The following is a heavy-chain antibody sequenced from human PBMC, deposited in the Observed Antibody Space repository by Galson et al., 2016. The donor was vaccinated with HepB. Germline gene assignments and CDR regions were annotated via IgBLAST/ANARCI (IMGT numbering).Heavy chain of an antibody. V-gene: IGHV3-30*18. CDR1: GFTFSSDG. CDR2: ITYDGRTK. J-gene: IGHJ4*02. Sequence: SLRLSCAASGFTFSSDGMHWVRQVPGKGLEWVALITYDGRTKYYADSVKGRFTISSDNSKNTLYLQMNSLRADDTALYYCAKDRPSWEGYVGWYFDYWGQGTLVTVSS. CDR3: AKDRPSWEGYVGWYFDY. D-gene: IGHD5-12*01.